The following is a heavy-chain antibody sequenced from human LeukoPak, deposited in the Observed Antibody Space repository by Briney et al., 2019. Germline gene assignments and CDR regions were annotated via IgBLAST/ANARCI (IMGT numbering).Heavy chain of an antibody. D-gene: IGHD3-22*01. V-gene: IGHV4-39*01. J-gene: IGHJ4*02. Sequence: KTSETLSLTCTVSGGSISSSSYYWGWIRQPPGKGLEWIGSIYYSGSTYYNPSLKSRVTISVDTSKNQFPLKLSSVTAADTAVYYCARQPSYVFYDRQKYFDYWGQGTLVTVSS. CDR3: ARQPSYVFYDRQKYFDY. CDR2: IYYSGST. CDR1: GGSISSSSYY.